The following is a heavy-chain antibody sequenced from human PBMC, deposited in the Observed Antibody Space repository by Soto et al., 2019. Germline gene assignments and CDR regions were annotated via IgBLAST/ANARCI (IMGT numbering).Heavy chain of an antibody. CDR1: GGSFSGYQ. Sequence: QVQLQQWGAGLLKPSETLSLTCAVYGGSFSGYQWSWIRQTPGKGLEWIGEINDSGNINYNLSLKIRVTILLDTPKKQISLKLSSVTAADPAVYYCARGLILWFGELSRRGGYYYYMDVWGKGTRVTVSS. J-gene: IGHJ6*03. CDR3: ARGLILWFGELSRRGGYYYYMDV. CDR2: INDSGNI. D-gene: IGHD3-10*01. V-gene: IGHV4-34*01.